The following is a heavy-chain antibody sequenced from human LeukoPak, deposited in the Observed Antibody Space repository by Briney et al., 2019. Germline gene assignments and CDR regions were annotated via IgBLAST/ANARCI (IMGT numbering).Heavy chain of an antibody. CDR3: AKDDRWLQFCC. V-gene: IGHV3-23*01. CDR2: FSGSGGST. D-gene: IGHD5-24*01. CDR1: GFTFSSYA. J-gene: IGHJ4*02. Sequence: GGSLRLSCAASGFTFSSYAMSWFRRVPGKGLKCISGFSGSGGSTYYADSVKGRFTISRDNSRNTLYLQMNSLRAEDTAVYYCAKDDRWLQFCCWGQGTLVTVSA.